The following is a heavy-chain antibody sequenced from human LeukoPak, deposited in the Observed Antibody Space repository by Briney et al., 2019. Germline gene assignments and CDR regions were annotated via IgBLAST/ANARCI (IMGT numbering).Heavy chain of an antibody. V-gene: IGHV3-48*03. CDR3: ARVLDRITYYYDSSGYYGAFDI. Sequence: PGGSLRLSCAASGFTFSSYEMNWVRQAPGKGLEWVSYISSSGSTIYYADSVKGRFTISRDNAKNSLYLQMNSLRAEDTALYYCARVLDRITYYYDSSGYYGAFDIWGQGTMVTVSS. J-gene: IGHJ3*02. D-gene: IGHD3-22*01. CDR2: ISSSGSTI. CDR1: GFTFSSYE.